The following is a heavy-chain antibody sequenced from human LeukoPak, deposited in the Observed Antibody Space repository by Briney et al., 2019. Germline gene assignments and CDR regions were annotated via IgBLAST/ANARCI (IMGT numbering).Heavy chain of an antibody. CDR1: GYTLTELS. CDR3: ARAEVGYHGSGSYYWFDP. D-gene: IGHD3-10*01. CDR2: IIPIFGTV. Sequence: SVKVSCKVSGYTLTELSMHWVRQAPGKGLEWMGGIIPIFGTVNYAQKFQGRVTITADESTSTAYMELRSLRSDDTAVYYCARAEVGYHGSGSYYWFDPWGQGTLVTVSS. V-gene: IGHV1-69*13. J-gene: IGHJ5*02.